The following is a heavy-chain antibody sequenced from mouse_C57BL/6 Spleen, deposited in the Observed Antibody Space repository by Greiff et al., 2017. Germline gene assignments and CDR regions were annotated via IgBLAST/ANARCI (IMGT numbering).Heavy chain of an antibody. Sequence: QVQLQQPGTELVKPGASVKLSCKASGYTFTSYWMHWVKQRPGQGLEWIGNINPSNGGTKYNEKFKSKATLTVDKSSSTASMQLSSLTSEDSAVYYCAIEVGYYAYFVYWGQGTTLTVSS. D-gene: IGHD2-3*01. J-gene: IGHJ2*01. CDR3: AIEVGYYAYFVY. V-gene: IGHV1-53*01. CDR2: INPSNGGT. CDR1: GYTFTSYW.